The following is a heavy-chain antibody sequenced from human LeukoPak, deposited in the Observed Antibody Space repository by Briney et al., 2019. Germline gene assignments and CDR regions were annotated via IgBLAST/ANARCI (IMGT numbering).Heavy chain of an antibody. Sequence: LSGGSLRLSCAASGFTLSNYWMHWVRQAPGKGLVWVSRINSDGSSTSYADSVKGRFTISRDNAKNTLYLQLNSLRAEDTAVYYCARGGFCSGGSCPVDYYYYMDVWGKGTTVTVSS. D-gene: IGHD2-15*01. V-gene: IGHV3-74*01. CDR2: INSDGSST. CDR3: ARGGFCSGGSCPVDYYYYMDV. J-gene: IGHJ6*03. CDR1: GFTLSNYW.